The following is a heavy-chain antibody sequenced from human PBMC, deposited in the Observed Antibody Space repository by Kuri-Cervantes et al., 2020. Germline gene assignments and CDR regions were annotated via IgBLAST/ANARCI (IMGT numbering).Heavy chain of an antibody. V-gene: IGHV3-23*01. CDR1: GFTFSSYA. CDR2: ISGSGSGGTT. D-gene: IGHD3-22*01. CDR3: ARVLFENYYDSSGYRFDP. J-gene: IGHJ5*02. Sequence: GGSLRLSCAASGFTFSSYAMSWVRQAPGKGLEWVSTISGSGSGGTTYYADSVKGRFTISRHNSKNTLYLQMNSLRAEDTAVYYCARVLFENYYDSSGYRFDPWGQGTLVTVSS.